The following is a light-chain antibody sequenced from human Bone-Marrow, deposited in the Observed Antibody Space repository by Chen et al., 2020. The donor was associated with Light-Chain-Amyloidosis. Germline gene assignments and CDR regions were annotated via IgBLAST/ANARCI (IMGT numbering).Light chain of an antibody. V-gene: IGKV3-11*01. CDR3: QQIRNGPLT. J-gene: IGKJ4*01. Sequence: EIVLTQSPATLSLSPGKRATLPCSASQSVNSYLAWYKQTPAQAPRLLIYDTSNRATGIPARFSGIGSGTHFHLTSSSLKPEDFAGYCCQQIRNGPLTFRGGTKVEIK. CDR1: QSVNSY. CDR2: DTS.